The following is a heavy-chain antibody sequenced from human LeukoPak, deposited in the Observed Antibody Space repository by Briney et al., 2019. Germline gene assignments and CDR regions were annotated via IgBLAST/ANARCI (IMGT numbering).Heavy chain of an antibody. CDR3: ARDEGYYGAPLFDY. CDR2: ISAYNGNT. V-gene: IGHV1-18*01. D-gene: IGHD4/OR15-4a*01. CDR1: GYTFTSYG. Sequence: ASVKLSCKASGYTFTSYGISWVRQAPGQGLEWMGWISAYNGNTNYAQNLQGRVTMTTDTSTSTAYMELRSLRSDDTAVYYCARDEGYYGAPLFDYWGQGTLVTVSS. J-gene: IGHJ4*02.